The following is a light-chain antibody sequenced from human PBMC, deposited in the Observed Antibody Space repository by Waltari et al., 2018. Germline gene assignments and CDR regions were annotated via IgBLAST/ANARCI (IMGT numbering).Light chain of an antibody. CDR1: QDIRNF. Sequence: DIQMTQSPSSLSASVADIVSITCQASQDIRNFLNWFQLKPGKSPKVLIYDASNLETGVPSRFSGRKSGTEFTLTISGLQPEDFATYFCQQYYDLPLTFGGGTKVEI. J-gene: IGKJ4*01. V-gene: IGKV1-33*01. CDR3: QQYYDLPLT. CDR2: DAS.